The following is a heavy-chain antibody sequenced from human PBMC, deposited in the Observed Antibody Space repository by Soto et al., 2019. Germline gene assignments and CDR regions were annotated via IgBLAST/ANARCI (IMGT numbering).Heavy chain of an antibody. J-gene: IGHJ4*02. V-gene: IGHV1-69*13. CDR1: GGTFSSYA. Sequence: GASVKVSCKASGGTFSSYAISWVRQAPGQGLEWMGGIIPIFGTANYAQKFQGRVTITADESTSTAYMELSSLRSEDTAVYYCARGTFYGDYALGRYFDYWGQGTLVTVSS. CDR3: ARGTFYGDYALGRYFDY. CDR2: IIPIFGTA. D-gene: IGHD4-17*01.